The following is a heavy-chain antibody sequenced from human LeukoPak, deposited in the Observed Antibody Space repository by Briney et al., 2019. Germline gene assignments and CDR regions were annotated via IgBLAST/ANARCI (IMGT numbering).Heavy chain of an antibody. CDR3: ARLAVAGTDFDY. D-gene: IGHD6-19*01. CDR2: ISSSSSYI. Sequence: PGGSLRLSCAASGFTFSSYSMNWARQAPGKGPEWVSSISSSSSYIYYADSVKGRFTISRDNAKNSLYLQMNSLRAEDTAVYYCARLAVAGTDFDYWGQGTLVTVSS. CDR1: GFTFSSYS. J-gene: IGHJ4*02. V-gene: IGHV3-21*01.